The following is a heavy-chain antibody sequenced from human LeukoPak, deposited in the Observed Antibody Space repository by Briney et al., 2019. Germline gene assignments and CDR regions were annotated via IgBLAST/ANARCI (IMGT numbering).Heavy chain of an antibody. V-gene: IGHV3-30-3*01. Sequence: GRSLRLSCAASGFTFSSYAMHWVRQAPGKGLEWVAVISYDGSNKYYADSVKGRFTISRDNSKNTLYLQMNSLRAEDTAVYYCSVSRLGYWGQGTLVTVSS. D-gene: IGHD2-2*01. CDR1: GFTFSSYA. CDR2: ISYDGSNK. J-gene: IGHJ4*02. CDR3: SVSRLGY.